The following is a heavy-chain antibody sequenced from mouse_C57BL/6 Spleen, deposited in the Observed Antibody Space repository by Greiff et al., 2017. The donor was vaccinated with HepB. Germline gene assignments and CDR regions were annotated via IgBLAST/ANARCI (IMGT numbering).Heavy chain of an antibody. CDR2: IWTGGGT. J-gene: IGHJ4*01. V-gene: IGHV2-9-1*01. Sequence: VMLVESGPGLVAPSQSLFITCTVSGFSLTSYAISWVRQPPGKGLEWLGVIWTGGGTNYNSALTSRLSISKDNSKSQVFLTMNSLQTDDTARYYCARKYYYGSSLYYAMDYWGQGTSVTVSS. D-gene: IGHD1-1*01. CDR3: ARKYYYGSSLYYAMDY. CDR1: GFSLTSYA.